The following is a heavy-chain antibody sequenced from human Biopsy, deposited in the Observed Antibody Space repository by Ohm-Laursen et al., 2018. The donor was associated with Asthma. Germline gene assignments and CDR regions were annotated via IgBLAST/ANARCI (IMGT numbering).Heavy chain of an antibody. D-gene: IGHD3-10*01. V-gene: IGHV3-23*01. Sequence: SLRLSCAASGFTFSSYAMSWVRQAPGKGLEWVSAISGSGGSTYYADSVKGRFTVSRDNSKNTLYLQISSLRAEDTAVYYCVRERGQIGVSPAFDLWGRGTLVTVSS. CDR2: ISGSGGST. CDR3: VRERGQIGVSPAFDL. CDR1: GFTFSSYA. J-gene: IGHJ2*01.